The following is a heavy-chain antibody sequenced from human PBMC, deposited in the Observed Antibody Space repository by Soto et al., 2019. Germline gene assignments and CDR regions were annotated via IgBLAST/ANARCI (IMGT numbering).Heavy chain of an antibody. V-gene: IGHV1-18*01. CDR1: GYTFTSYG. CDR2: ISAYNGNT. J-gene: IGHJ3*02. D-gene: IGHD3-3*01. Sequence: ASVKLSCTASGYTFTSYGISCVRQAPKQGLEWMGWISAYNGNTNYAQKLQGRVTMTTDTSTSTGYMELRSLRSDDTAVYYCARVGRITIFGVVPGADIWGQGTMVTVSS. CDR3: ARVGRITIFGVVPGADI.